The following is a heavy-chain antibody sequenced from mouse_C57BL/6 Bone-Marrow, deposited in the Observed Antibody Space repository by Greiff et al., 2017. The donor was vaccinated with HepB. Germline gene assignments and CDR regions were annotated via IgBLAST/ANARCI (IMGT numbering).Heavy chain of an antibody. V-gene: IGHV1-84*01. CDR2: IYPGSGNT. J-gene: IGHJ4*01. D-gene: IGHD2-1*01. Sequence: LMESGPELVKPGASVKISCKASGYTFTDYYINWVKQRPGQGLEWIGWIYPGSGNTKYNEKFKGKATLTVDTSSSTAYMQLSSLTSEDSAVYFCARRDLYYGNSILLDYWGQGTSVTVSS. CDR1: GYTFTDYY. CDR3: ARRDLYYGNSILLDY.